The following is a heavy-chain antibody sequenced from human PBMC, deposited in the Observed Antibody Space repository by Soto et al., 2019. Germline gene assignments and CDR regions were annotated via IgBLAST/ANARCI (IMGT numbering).Heavy chain of an antibody. CDR3: ARDRPTSIAARPGYYYGMDV. CDR2: INPISGGT. CDR1: GYTFTGYY. J-gene: IGHJ6*02. D-gene: IGHD6-6*01. V-gene: IGHV1-2*04. Sequence: ASVKVSCKASGYTFTGYYMHWVRQAPGQGLEWMGWINPISGGTNYAQKFQGWVTMTRDTSISTAYVELSRLRSDDTAVYYCARDRPTSIAARPGYYYGMDVWGQGTTVTVSS.